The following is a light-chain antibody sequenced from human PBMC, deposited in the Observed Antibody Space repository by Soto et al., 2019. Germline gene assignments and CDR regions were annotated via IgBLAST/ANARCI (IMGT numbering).Light chain of an antibody. Sequence: DIQMTQSPSTLSASVGDRVTITCRASQSISSWLAWYQQKPGKAPNFLFYKASTLESGVPSRFSGSGSGTEFTLTISSVQPDDFATYYCQQYKSYPLTFGGGTKVDIK. CDR1: QSISSW. CDR2: KAS. CDR3: QQYKSYPLT. J-gene: IGKJ4*01. V-gene: IGKV1-5*03.